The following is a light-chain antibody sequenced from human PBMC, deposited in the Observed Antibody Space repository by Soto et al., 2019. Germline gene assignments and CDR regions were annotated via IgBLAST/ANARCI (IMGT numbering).Light chain of an antibody. CDR2: GAS. V-gene: IGKV3-20*01. Sequence: EIVMTQSPGTLSLSAGERATLSCRASQSVSNNYLAWSQPKPGQAPXXLIYGASNRATGIPDRFSGSGSGTDFTLTISRLEPEDFAVDYCQQYGSSGTFGPGTKVDI. J-gene: IGKJ3*01. CDR3: QQYGSSGT. CDR1: QSVSNNY.